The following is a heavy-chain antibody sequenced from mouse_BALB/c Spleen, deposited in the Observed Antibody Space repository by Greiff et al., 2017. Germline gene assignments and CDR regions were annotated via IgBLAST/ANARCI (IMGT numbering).Heavy chain of an antibody. J-gene: IGHJ4*01. CDR1: GFSLTSYG. V-gene: IGHV2-2*02. CDR3: ARKRTTYYGNYVYAMDY. Sequence: QVQLQQSGPGLVQPSQSLSITCTVSGFSLTSYGVHWVRQSPGKGLEWLGVIWSGGSTDYNAAFISRLSISKDNSKSQVFFKMNSLQANDTAIYYCARKRTTYYGNYVYAMDYWGQGTSVTVSS. D-gene: IGHD2-10*01. CDR2: IWSGGST.